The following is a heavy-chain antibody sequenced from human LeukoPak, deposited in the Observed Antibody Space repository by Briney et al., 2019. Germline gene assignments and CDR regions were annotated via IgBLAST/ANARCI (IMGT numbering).Heavy chain of an antibody. CDR3: ARGKRYLDPRLFDY. V-gene: IGHV3-11*01. CDR1: RFTFSDYY. J-gene: IGHJ4*02. D-gene: IGHD3-9*01. CDR2: ISRSGSTI. Sequence: GGSLRPSCAASRFTFSDYYMSWIRQAPGKGLEWVSYISRSGSTIYYADSVKGRFTISRDNAKNSLYLQMNSLRAEDTAVYYCARGKRYLDPRLFDYWGQGTLVTVSS.